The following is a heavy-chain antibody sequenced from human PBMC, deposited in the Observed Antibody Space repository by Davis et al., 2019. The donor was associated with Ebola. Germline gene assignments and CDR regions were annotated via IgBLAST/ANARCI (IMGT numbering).Heavy chain of an antibody. CDR3: ATDLGGATPFDY. CDR2: FDPEDGET. J-gene: IGHJ4*02. D-gene: IGHD1-26*01. Sequence: ASVKVSCKASGYTFTNYYMHWVRQAPGQGLEWMGGFDPEDGETIYAQKFQGRVTMTEDTSTDTAYMELSSLRSEDTAVYYCATDLGGATPFDYWGQGTLVTVSS. CDR1: GYTFTNYY. V-gene: IGHV1-24*01.